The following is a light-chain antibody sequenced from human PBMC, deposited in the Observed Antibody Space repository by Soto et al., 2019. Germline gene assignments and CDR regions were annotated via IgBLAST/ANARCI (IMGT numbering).Light chain of an antibody. CDR1: ESVSSSY. J-gene: IGKJ1*01. CDR2: GAS. CDR3: QQYGRSPTWT. V-gene: IGKV3-20*01. Sequence: EIVLTQSPGTLSLSPGESATLSCRASESVSSSYLACYQQKPGQAPMLLIYGASSRATGIPDRFSGTGYGTDFTLTISRLEPEDLAVYYRQQYGRSPTWTFGQGTKVDIK.